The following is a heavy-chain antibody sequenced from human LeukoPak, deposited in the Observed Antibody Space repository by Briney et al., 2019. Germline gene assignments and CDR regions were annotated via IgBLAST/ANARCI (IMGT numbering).Heavy chain of an antibody. V-gene: IGHV4-39*07. Sequence: SETLSLTCTVSGGSISSSSYYWGWIRQPPGKGLEWIGSVYYSGSTYYNPSLKSRVTISLDTSKNQFSLKLSSVTAADTAVYYCAGGGCSGGTCYQFDFWGQGTLVTVSS. CDR2: VYYSGST. CDR1: GGSISSSSYY. CDR3: AGGGCSGGTCYQFDF. D-gene: IGHD2-15*01. J-gene: IGHJ4*02.